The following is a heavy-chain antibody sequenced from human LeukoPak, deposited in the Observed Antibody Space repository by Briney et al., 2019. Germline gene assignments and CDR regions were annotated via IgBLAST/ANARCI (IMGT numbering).Heavy chain of an antibody. J-gene: IGHJ4*02. D-gene: IGHD6-19*01. CDR2: ISSSSSYI. CDR3: ARGPWGSGWFCDC. V-gene: IGHV3-21*04. CDR1: GFTFSSYS. Sequence: GGSLRLSCAASGFTFSSYSMNWVRQAPGKGLEWVSSISSSSSYIYYADSVKGRFTISRDNAKNSLYLQMNSLRAEDTALYYCARGPWGSGWFCDCWGQGTLVTVSS.